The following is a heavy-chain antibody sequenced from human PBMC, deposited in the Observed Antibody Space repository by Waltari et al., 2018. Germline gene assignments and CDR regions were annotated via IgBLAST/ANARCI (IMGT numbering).Heavy chain of an antibody. J-gene: IGHJ4*02. CDR1: GAYFESSSHY. D-gene: IGHD6-13*01. V-gene: IGHV4-39*07. CDR3: ARNVSSISSSRDAFDY. CDR2: IYYSGST. Sequence: QVQLQESGPGLVKPSETLSLTCSVSGAYFESSSHYWGWVRQPPGKGLEWIGSIYYSGSTYYNPSLKSRVTISVDTSKNQFSLKLSSVTAADTAVYYCARNVSSISSSRDAFDYWGQGTLVSVSS.